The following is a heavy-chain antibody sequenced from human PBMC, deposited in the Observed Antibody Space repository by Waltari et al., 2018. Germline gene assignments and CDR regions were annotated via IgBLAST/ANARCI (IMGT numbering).Heavy chain of an antibody. CDR3: ARGESAPWGDGFGGVGV. Sequence: EVQLVESGGGLVKPGGSLRLSCVASGLPFSSYRLNWFRQAPGKGLDWVSSISGTSSYIYYADSVKGRFTISRDNAKNSVYLQMNSLRAEDTAVYYCARGESAPWGDGFGGVGVWGQGTTVTVSS. D-gene: IGHD3-16*01. CDR2: ISGTSSYI. J-gene: IGHJ6*02. CDR1: GLPFSSYR. V-gene: IGHV3-21*01.